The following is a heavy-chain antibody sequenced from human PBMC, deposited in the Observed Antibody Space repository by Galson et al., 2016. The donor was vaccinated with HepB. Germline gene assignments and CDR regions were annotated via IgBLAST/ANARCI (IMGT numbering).Heavy chain of an antibody. J-gene: IGHJ6*02. V-gene: IGHV1-69*13. CDR3: ARDDVSGVVSTYYYGMDV. CDR2: IIPLFGTA. CDR1: GGTFSNYA. Sequence: SVKVSCKASGGTFSNYAISWVRQAPGQGLEWMGGIIPLFGTANYAQKFQGRVTITADGSTSKAYMELSSLRSEDTAVYYCARDDVSGVVSTYYYGMDVWGQGTTVTVSS. D-gene: IGHD3-3*01.